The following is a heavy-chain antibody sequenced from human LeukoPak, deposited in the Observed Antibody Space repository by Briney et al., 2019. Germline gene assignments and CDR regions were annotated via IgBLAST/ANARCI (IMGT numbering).Heavy chain of an antibody. D-gene: IGHD5-18*01. CDR1: GGSISSGGYS. CDR2: IYHSGST. CDR3: ALGYSYGPVL. Sequence: SETLSLTCAVSGGSISSGGYSWSWIRQPPGKGLEWIGYIYHSGSTYYNPSLKSRVTISVNRSKNQFSLKLSSVTAADTAVYYCALGYSYGPVLWGQGTLVTVSS. J-gene: IGHJ4*02. V-gene: IGHV4-30-2*01.